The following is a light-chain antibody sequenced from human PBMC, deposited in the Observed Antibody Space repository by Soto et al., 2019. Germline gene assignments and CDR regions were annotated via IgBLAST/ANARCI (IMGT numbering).Light chain of an antibody. CDR2: DDD. Sequence: QSVLTQPPSVSAAPGQKVTISCSGSGTNYVSWYQQFPGTAPKLLIYDDDKRPSEISDRFSGSKSDTSAALVITGLQTGDEADYYCGRCAAGLPVVFGGGTKLTVL. J-gene: IGLJ3*02. CDR3: GRCAAGLPVV. CDR1: GTNY. V-gene: IGLV1-51*01.